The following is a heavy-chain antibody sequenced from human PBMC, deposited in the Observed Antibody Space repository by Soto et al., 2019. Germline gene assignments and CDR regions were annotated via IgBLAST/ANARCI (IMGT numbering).Heavy chain of an antibody. CDR1: GFTFSSYS. Sequence: EVQLVESGGGLVKPGGSLRLSCAASGFTFSSYSMNWVRQAPGKGLEWVSSISSTSSYIYYADSVRGRFTISRDNAKNSLYLQLNSLRAEDTAVYYCARDPSYSDFWGQGTLVTVSS. CDR3: ARDPSYSDF. V-gene: IGHV3-21*02. J-gene: IGHJ4*02. CDR2: ISSTSSYI.